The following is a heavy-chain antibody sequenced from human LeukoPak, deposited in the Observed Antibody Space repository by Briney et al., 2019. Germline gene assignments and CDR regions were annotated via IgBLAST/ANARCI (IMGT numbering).Heavy chain of an antibody. D-gene: IGHD4-23*01. CDR2: IYRVGST. CDR1: GFTVSSNY. CDR3: ARDGGNNSWYGMDV. J-gene: IGHJ6*02. V-gene: IGHV3-66*01. Sequence: GGSLRLSCAASGFTVSSNYMSWVRQAAGKGLEWVSIIYRVGSTFYADSVEGRFTISRDNSKNTLYLQMNSLRVEDTAIYYCARDGGNNSWYGMDVWGQGTTVTVSS.